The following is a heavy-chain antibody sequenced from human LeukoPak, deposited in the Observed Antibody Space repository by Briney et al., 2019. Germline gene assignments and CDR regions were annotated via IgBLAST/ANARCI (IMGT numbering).Heavy chain of an antibody. CDR3: ARGGLGYCSGGSCYLGLPFDP. D-gene: IGHD2-15*01. CDR1: GGSLSGYY. Sequence: SETLSLTCAVYGGSLSGYYWSWIRQPPGKGLEWIGEINHSGSTNYNPSLKSRVTISVDTSKNQFSLKLSSVTAADTAVYYCARGGLGYCSGGSCYLGLPFDPWGQGTLVTVSS. J-gene: IGHJ5*02. V-gene: IGHV4-34*01. CDR2: INHSGST.